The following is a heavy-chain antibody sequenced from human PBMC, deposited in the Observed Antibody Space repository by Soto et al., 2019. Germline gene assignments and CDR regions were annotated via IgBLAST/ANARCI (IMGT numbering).Heavy chain of an antibody. CDR3: ARNRYPGIAAAGTTLDY. CDR1: GFTLSSYG. J-gene: IGHJ4*02. V-gene: IGHV3-33*01. CDR2: IWDDGSNK. Sequence: GGSLRLSCEVSGFTLSSYGMHWVRQAPDKRLEWVTVIWDDGSNKYYADTVKGRFTIPSDNSRNTLYLQMNSLRAEDTAVYYCARNRYPGIAAAGTTLDYWGQGTPVTVSS. D-gene: IGHD6-13*01.